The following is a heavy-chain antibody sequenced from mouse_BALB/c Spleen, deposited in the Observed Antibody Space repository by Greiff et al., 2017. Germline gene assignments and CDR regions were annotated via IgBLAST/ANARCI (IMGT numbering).Heavy chain of an antibody. CDR2: IDPSDSET. CDR1: GYSFTSYW. V-gene: IGHV1S127*01. Sequence: QVQLQQSGPQLVRPGASVKISCKASGYSFTSYWMHWVKQRPGQGLEWIGMIDPSDSETRLNQKFKDKATLTVDKSSSTAYMQLSSPTSEDSAVYYCARKDYAMDDWGQGTSVTVSS. J-gene: IGHJ4*01. CDR3: ARKDYAMDD.